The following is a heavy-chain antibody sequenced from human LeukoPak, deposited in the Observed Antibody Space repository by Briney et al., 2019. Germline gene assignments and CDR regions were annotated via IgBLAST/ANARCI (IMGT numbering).Heavy chain of an antibody. J-gene: IGHJ4*02. CDR1: GGTFSSYA. CDR2: IIPILGIA. D-gene: IGHD6-19*01. Sequence: ASVKVSCKASGGTFSSYAISWVRQAPGQGLEWMGRIIPILGIANYAQKFQGRVTITADKSTSTAYMELSSLRSGDTAVYYCAGHSSGPGDRFYYFDYWGQGTLVTVSS. CDR3: AGHSSGPGDRFYYFDY. V-gene: IGHV1-69*04.